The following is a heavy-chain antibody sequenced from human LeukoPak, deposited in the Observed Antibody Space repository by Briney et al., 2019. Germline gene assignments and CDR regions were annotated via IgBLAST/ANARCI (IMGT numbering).Heavy chain of an antibody. Sequence: SETLSLTCTVSGDSFSSVTDYWAWIRQPPGKGLEWIGEINHSGSTNYNPSLKSRVTISVDTSKNQFSLKLSSVTAADTAVYYCARHNKYYDFWSGYSMWGQGTLVTVSS. V-gene: IGHV4-39*01. CDR1: GDSFSSVTDY. J-gene: IGHJ4*02. D-gene: IGHD3-3*01. CDR3: ARHNKYYDFWSGYSM. CDR2: INHSGST.